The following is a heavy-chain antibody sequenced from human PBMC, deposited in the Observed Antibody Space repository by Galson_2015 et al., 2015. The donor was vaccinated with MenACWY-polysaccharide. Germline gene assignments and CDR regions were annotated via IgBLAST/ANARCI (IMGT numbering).Heavy chain of an antibody. V-gene: IGHV3-7*01. Sequence: SLRLSCAASGFTFSNFWMSWVRQAPGKELEWVASIKQDGSEKYLVDSVKGRFTISRDNAENTLHLQMNSLRAEDTAVYYCARERWVRGVFFDQWGQGTLVTVSS. D-gene: IGHD3-10*01. CDR1: GFTFSNFW. CDR2: IKQDGSEK. J-gene: IGHJ4*02. CDR3: ARERWVRGVFFDQ.